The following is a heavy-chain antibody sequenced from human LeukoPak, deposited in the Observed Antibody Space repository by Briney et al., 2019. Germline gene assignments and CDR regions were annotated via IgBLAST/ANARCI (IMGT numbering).Heavy chain of an antibody. V-gene: IGHV3-21*01. Sequence: GGSLRLSCAGSGFTFSSYSMNGVRQAPGKGLEWVSSISSSSGYIYYADSVKGRFTISRDNAKNSLYLQMNSLRAEDTAVYYCARTLFLGDWFDPWGQGTLVTLSS. CDR3: ARTLFLGDWFDP. D-gene: IGHD3-16*01. CDR2: ISSSSGYI. J-gene: IGHJ5*02. CDR1: GFTFSSYS.